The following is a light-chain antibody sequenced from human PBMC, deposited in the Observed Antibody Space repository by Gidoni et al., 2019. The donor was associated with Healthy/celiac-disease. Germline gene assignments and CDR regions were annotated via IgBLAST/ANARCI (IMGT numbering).Light chain of an antibody. CDR2: WAS. V-gene: IGKV4-1*01. CDR1: QSVLYSSNNKNY. J-gene: IGKJ2*03. CDR3: QQYYSTPPS. Sequence: DIVMTQSPDSLAVSLGERATINCKSSQSVLYSSNNKNYLAWYQQKPGQPPKLLIYWASTRESGVPDRFSGSGSGTDFTLTISNLQAEDVAVYYCQQYYSTPPSFGQXTKLEIK.